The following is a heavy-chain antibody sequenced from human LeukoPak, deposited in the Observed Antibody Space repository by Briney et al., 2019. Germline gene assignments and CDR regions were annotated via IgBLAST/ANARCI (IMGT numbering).Heavy chain of an antibody. CDR2: MNPDSGDT. D-gene: IGHD3-3*01. V-gene: IGHV1-8*01. CDR3: ARGQRLTLFGVVVED. CDR1: GYTSTTYD. J-gene: IGHJ4*02. Sequence: GASVKVSCKASGYTSTTYDINWVRQATGLGLEWMGWMNPDSGDTGYAQKFHGRVTMTRNTSISTAYMELSSLTSEDTAVYYCARGQRLTLFGVVVEDWGQGSLVTVFS.